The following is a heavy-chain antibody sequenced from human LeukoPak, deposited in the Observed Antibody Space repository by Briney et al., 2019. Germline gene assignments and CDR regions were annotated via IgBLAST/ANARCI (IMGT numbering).Heavy chain of an antibody. D-gene: IGHD1-26*01. Sequence: GGSLRLSCAASGFTFSSYAMSWVRQAPGKGLEWVSTIGGGGESTYYADSVKGRFTISRENSKNTVYLQMNSLRAEDTAVYYCAKVLSGSQDYWGQGTLVTVFS. V-gene: IGHV3-23*01. CDR3: AKVLSGSQDY. CDR1: GFTFSSYA. J-gene: IGHJ4*02. CDR2: IGGGGEST.